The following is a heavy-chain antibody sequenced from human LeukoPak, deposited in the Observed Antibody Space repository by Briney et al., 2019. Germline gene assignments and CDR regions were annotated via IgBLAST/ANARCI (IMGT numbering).Heavy chain of an antibody. CDR2: ISGSGGST. CDR1: GFTFSSYA. V-gene: IGHV3-23*01. CDR3: AREPYFSDYGMDV. Sequence: PGGSLRLSCAASGFTFSSYAMSWVRQAPGKGLEWVSAISGSGGSTYYADSVKGRFTISRDNAKNSLYLQMNSLRAEDTAVYYCAREPYFSDYGMDVWGQGTTVTVSS. D-gene: IGHD2/OR15-2a*01. J-gene: IGHJ6*02.